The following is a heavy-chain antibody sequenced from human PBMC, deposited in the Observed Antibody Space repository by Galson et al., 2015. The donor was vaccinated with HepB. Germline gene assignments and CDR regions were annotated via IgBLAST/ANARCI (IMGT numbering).Heavy chain of an antibody. V-gene: IGHV3-23*01. J-gene: IGHJ6*02. CDR1: GFTFSSYA. CDR2: ISGSGGST. D-gene: IGHD6-19*01. Sequence: SLRPSCAASGFTFSSYAMSWVRQAPGKGLEWVSAISGSGGSTYYADSVKGRFTISRDNSKNTLYLQMNSLRAEDTAVYYCASGIAVAPLHHNSYYYGMDVWGQGTTVTVSS. CDR3: ASGIAVAPLHHNSYYYGMDV.